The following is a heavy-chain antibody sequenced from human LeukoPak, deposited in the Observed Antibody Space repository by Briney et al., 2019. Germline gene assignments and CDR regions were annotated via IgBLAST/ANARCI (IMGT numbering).Heavy chain of an antibody. V-gene: IGHV4-4*07. Sequence: NPSETLSLTCTVSGGSVTDDYWSWIRQTAGKGLEWVGRLHTSGSTNYNPSLMSRVSISVDKSKNQFSLNLTSVTAADTAVYYCVRDLSAAWYAFDYWGQGILVTVSS. CDR2: LHTSGST. J-gene: IGHJ4*02. CDR3: VRDLSAAWYAFDY. D-gene: IGHD6-13*01. CDR1: GGSVTDDY.